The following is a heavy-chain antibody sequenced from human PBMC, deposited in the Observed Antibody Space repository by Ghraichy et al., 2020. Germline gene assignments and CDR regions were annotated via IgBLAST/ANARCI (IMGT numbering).Heavy chain of an antibody. CDR1: GGSISSSSYC. D-gene: IGHD5-18*01. V-gene: IGHV4-39*01. CDR2: IYYSGST. Sequence: SETLSLTCTVSGGSISSSSYCWGWIRQPPGKGVEWIGNIYYSGSTYYNPSLKSRVSISVDTSKNQFSLKLSSVTAADTAVYFCARRVTAIHAFDIWGQGTMVTVSS. J-gene: IGHJ3*02. CDR3: ARRVTAIHAFDI.